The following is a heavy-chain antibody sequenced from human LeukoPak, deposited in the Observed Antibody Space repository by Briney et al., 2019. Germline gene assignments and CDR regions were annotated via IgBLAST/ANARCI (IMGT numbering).Heavy chain of an antibody. CDR2: INHSGST. CDR3: ARQNYGAAALRY. D-gene: IGHD4/OR15-4a*01. V-gene: IGHV4-34*01. CDR1: GGSISNYY. J-gene: IGHJ4*02. Sequence: SETLSLTCTVSGGSISNYYWSWIRQPPGKGLEWIGEINHSGSTNYNPSLKSRVTISVDTSKNQFSLKLSSVTAADTAVYYCARQNYGAAALRYWGQGTLVTVSS.